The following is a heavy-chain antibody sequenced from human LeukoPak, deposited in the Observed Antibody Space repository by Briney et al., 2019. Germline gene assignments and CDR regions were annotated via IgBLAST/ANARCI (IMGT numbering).Heavy chain of an antibody. CDR3: AKDIFGQIDAFDI. V-gene: IGHV3-23*01. Sequence: GGSLRLSCAASGFTFSSYAMSWVRQAPGKGLEWVSAISGSGGSTYYADSAKGRFTISRDNSKNTLYLQMNSLRAEDTAVYYCAKDIFGQIDAFDIWGQGTMVTVSS. D-gene: IGHD3-3*01. J-gene: IGHJ3*02. CDR1: GFTFSSYA. CDR2: ISGSGGST.